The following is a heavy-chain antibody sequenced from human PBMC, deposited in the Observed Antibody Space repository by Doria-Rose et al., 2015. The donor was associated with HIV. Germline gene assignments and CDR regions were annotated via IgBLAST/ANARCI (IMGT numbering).Heavy chain of an antibody. J-gene: IGHJ4*02. Sequence: ESGPVLVKPTETLTLTCTVSGGSLSSPGMGVSWIRQPPGKALEWLANIFSDDERSYKTSLNIRRTISRDASKSQVVLTMTDMDPVDTATYYCARIKSSRWYHKYYFDFWGQGTLVIVSA. CDR3: ARIKSSRWYHKYYFDF. D-gene: IGHD6-13*01. CDR1: GGSLSSPGMG. V-gene: IGHV2-26*01. CDR2: IFSDDER.